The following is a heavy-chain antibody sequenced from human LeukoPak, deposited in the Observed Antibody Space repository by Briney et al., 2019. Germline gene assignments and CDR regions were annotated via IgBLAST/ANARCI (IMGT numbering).Heavy chain of an antibody. V-gene: IGHV3-7*01. D-gene: IGHD3-10*01. Sequence: GRSLRLSCAASGFIFSTYWMTWVRQAPGKGLERVANIKLDGSEKYYMDSVKGRFTISRDNAKNSLYLQMNSLRAEDTAVYYCTRDRGWQSFDYWGQGTLVTVSS. CDR3: TRDRGWQSFDY. J-gene: IGHJ4*02. CDR2: IKLDGSEK. CDR1: GFIFSTYW.